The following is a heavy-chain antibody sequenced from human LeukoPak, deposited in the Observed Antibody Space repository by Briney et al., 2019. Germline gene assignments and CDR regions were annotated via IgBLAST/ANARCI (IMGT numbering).Heavy chain of an antibody. Sequence: PGGSLRLSCAASGFTVTSTSMSWVRQAPGKGLEWVSVFYITGDTYYADSVKDRFTVSRDNSKNTLFLQMNSLRVEDTAVYYCTRDGSGSQGFWGQGTLVTVSS. CDR1: GFTVTSTS. D-gene: IGHD3-10*01. CDR3: TRDGSGSQGF. V-gene: IGHV3-66*01. CDR2: FYITGDT. J-gene: IGHJ4*02.